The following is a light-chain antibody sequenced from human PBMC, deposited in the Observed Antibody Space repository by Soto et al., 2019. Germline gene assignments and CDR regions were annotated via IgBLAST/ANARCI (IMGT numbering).Light chain of an antibody. J-gene: IGKJ4*01. Sequence: EIVLTQSPATLSLSPGERATLSCRASQSVSSYLAWYQQKPGQAPRLLIYDASNRATGIPARFSGSGSGTDFTLTISSLEPEDFALYCCQQRSNWPLTFGGGTKVEIK. CDR3: QQRSNWPLT. CDR1: QSVSSY. V-gene: IGKV3-11*01. CDR2: DAS.